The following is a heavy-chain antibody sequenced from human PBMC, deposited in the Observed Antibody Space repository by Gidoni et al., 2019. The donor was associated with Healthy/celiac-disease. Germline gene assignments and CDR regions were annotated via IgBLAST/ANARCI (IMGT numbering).Heavy chain of an antibody. CDR3: ARVAHKSGGGSSGYPDY. V-gene: IGHV1-18*01. Sequence: QVQLVQSGAEVTKPGASVKVACKASGYPFTSYGISWVRQAPAQGLEWMGWISAYNGNTNYAQKLQGRVTMTTDTSTSTAYMELRSLRSDDTAVYYCARVAHKSGGGSSGYPDYWGQGTLVTVSS. CDR2: ISAYNGNT. D-gene: IGHD3-22*01. CDR1: GYPFTSYG. J-gene: IGHJ4*02.